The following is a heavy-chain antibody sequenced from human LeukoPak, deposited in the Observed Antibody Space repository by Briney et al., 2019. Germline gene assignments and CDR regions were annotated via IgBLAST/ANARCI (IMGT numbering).Heavy chain of an antibody. J-gene: IGHJ3*02. CDR2: ISSSGST. CDR1: VNPITGGDSS. V-gene: IGHV4-61*02. D-gene: IGHD3-22*01. Sequence: PSETLSLPAPFSVNPITGGDSSGSWTRKPPGKGLEGIGGISSSGSTNYNPSLKSRVTISVDTSKNQFSLKLSSVTAADTAVYFCARGPYSYDSSGAFDIWGQGTMVTVSS. CDR3: ARGPYSYDSSGAFDI.